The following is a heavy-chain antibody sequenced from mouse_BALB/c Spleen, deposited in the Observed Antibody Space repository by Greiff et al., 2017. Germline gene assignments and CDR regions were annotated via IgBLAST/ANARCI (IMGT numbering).Heavy chain of an antibody. J-gene: IGHJ3*01. Sequence: EVQRVESGGDLVKPGGSLKLSCAASGFTFSSYGMSWVRQTPDKRLEWVATISSGGSYTYYPDSVKGRFTISRDNAKNTLYLQMSSLKSEDTAMYYCASRNYGFAYWGQGTLVTVSA. CDR2: ISSGGSYT. V-gene: IGHV5-6*01. CDR1: GFTFSSYG. CDR3: ASRNYGFAY. D-gene: IGHD2-1*01.